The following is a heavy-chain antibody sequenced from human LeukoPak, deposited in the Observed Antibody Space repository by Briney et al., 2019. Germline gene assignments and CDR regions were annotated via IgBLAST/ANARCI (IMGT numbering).Heavy chain of an antibody. V-gene: IGHV3-7*01. CDR2: IKEDGSEK. Sequence: GGSLRLSCAASRFTFSSYWMSWVRQAPGKGLEWVANIKEDGSEKYYVDSVKGRFTISRDNAKNSLYLQMNSLRAEDTAVYYCTRGGAPEYSYGYHFDYWGQGTLVTVSS. CDR1: RFTFSSYW. J-gene: IGHJ4*02. CDR3: TRGGAPEYSYGYHFDY. D-gene: IGHD5-18*01.